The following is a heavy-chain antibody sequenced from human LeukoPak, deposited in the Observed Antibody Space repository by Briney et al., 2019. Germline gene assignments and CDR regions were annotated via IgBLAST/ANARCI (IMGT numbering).Heavy chain of an antibody. J-gene: IGHJ4*02. CDR3: ARYSSGWYPIERFDY. D-gene: IGHD6-19*01. V-gene: IGHV4-34*01. Sequence: SETLSLTCAVYGGSFSGYYWSWIRQPPGKGLEWIGEINHSGSTNYNPSLKSRVTISVDTSKNQFSLKLSSVTAADTAVYYCARYSSGWYPIERFDYWGQGTLVTVSS. CDR1: GGSFSGYY. CDR2: INHSGST.